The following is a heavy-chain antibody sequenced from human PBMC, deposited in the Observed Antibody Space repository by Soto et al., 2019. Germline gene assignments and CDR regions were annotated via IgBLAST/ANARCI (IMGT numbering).Heavy chain of an antibody. CDR1: GGSFSGYY. CDR3: ARGEIRSSGWYRYNWFDP. V-gene: IGHV4-34*01. J-gene: IGHJ5*02. D-gene: IGHD6-19*01. CDR2: INHSGST. Sequence: SETLSLTCAVYGGSFSGYYWSWIRQPPGKGLEWIGEINHSGSTNYNPSLKSRVTISVDTSKNQFSLKLSSMTAADTAVYYCARGEIRSSGWYRYNWFDPWGQGTLVTVSS.